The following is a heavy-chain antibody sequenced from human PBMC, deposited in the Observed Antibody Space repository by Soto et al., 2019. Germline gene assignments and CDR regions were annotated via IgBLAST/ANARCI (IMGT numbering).Heavy chain of an antibody. CDR2: IYYSGST. J-gene: IGHJ6*02. CDR1: GGSISSGDYY. Sequence: SETLSLTCIVSGGSISSGDYYWSWIRQPPGKGLEWIGYIYYSGSTYYNPSLKSRVTISVDTSKNQFSLKLSSVTAADTAVYYCARTSIAARYYYYGMDVWGQGTTVTVSS. CDR3: ARTSIAARYYYYGMDV. D-gene: IGHD6-6*01. V-gene: IGHV4-30-4*01.